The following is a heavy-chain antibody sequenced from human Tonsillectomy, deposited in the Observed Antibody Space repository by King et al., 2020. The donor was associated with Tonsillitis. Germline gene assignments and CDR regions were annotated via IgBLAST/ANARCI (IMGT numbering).Heavy chain of an antibody. J-gene: IGHJ5*02. Sequence: QLVQSGAEVKKPGASVKVSCKASGYTFTSYGISWVRQAPGQGLEWMGWISAYNGNTNYAQKLQGRVTMTTGTSTNTAYMELRSLRADDTAVYYCARGRKSSILGWFDPWGQGTLVTVSS. V-gene: IGHV1-18*04. CDR3: ARGRKSSILGWFDP. CDR1: GYTFTSYG. D-gene: IGHD6-13*01. CDR2: ISAYNGNT.